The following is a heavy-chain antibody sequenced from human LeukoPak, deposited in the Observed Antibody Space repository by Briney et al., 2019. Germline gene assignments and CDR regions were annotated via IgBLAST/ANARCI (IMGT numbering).Heavy chain of an antibody. CDR3: ARDPLRYLRVGHYDY. CDR2: ISSSGSTI. J-gene: IGHJ4*02. D-gene: IGHD3-9*01. CDR1: GFTFSDYY. V-gene: IGHV3-11*01. Sequence: GGSLRLSCAASGFTFSDYYMSWIRQAPGKGLEWVSYISSSGSTIYYADSVRGRFTISRDNAKNSLYLQMNSLRAEDTAVYYCARDPLRYLRVGHYDYWGQGTLVAVSS.